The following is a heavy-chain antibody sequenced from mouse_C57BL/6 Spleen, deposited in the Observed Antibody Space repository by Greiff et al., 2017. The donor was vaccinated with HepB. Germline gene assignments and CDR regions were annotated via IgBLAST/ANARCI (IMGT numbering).Heavy chain of an antibody. CDR2: INPSTGGT. J-gene: IGHJ3*01. D-gene: IGHD2-3*01. CDR3: ARRGRWLLPFAY. CDR1: GYSFTGYY. Sequence: VQLQQSGPELVKPGASVKISCKASGYSFTGYYMNWVKQSPEKSLEWIGEINPSTGGTTYNQKFKAKATLTVDKSSSTAYMQLKSLTSEDSAVYYCARRGRWLLPFAYWGQGTLVTVSA. V-gene: IGHV1-42*01.